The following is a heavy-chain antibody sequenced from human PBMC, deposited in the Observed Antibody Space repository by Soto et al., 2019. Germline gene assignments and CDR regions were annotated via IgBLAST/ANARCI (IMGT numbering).Heavy chain of an antibody. V-gene: IGHV3-30*18. J-gene: IGHJ4*02. CDR3: AKDLDYPYYFDY. CDR2: ISYDGSNK. Sequence: QVQLVESGGGVVQPGRSLRLSCAASGFTFSSYGMHWVRQAPGKGLEWVAVISYDGSNKYYADSVKGRFTNSRDNSKNTLYLQMNSLRAEDTAVYYCAKDLDYPYYFDYWGQGTLVTVSS. D-gene: IGHD5-12*01. CDR1: GFTFSSYG.